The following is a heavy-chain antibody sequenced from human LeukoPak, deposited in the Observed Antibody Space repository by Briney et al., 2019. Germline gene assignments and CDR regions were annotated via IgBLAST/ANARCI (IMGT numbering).Heavy chain of an antibody. CDR3: ARSIAVAARFDY. V-gene: IGHV4-59*01. CDR1: GGSISSYY. D-gene: IGHD6-19*01. Sequence: SETLSPTCTVSGGSISSYYWSWIRQPPGKGLEWIGYIYYSGSTNYNPSLKSRVTISVDTSKNQFSLKLSSVTAADTAVYYCARSIAVAARFDYWGQGTLVTVSS. CDR2: IYYSGST. J-gene: IGHJ4*02.